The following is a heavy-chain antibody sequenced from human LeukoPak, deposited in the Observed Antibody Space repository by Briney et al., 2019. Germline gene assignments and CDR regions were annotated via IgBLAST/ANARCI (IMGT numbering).Heavy chain of an antibody. Sequence: ASVKVSCKASGYTFSIFGISWVRQAPGQGLEWMGWISAYNGNTNYAQKFQDRVTMTTDTSTSTAYMELSSLRSEDTAVYYCAVGGVPAAHDAFDIWGQGTMVTVSS. CDR2: ISAYNGNT. V-gene: IGHV1-18*01. D-gene: IGHD2-2*01. J-gene: IGHJ3*02. CDR3: AVGGVPAAHDAFDI. CDR1: GYTFSIFG.